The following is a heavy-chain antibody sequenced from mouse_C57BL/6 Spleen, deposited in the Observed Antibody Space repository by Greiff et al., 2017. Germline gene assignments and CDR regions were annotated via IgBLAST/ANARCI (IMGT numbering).Heavy chain of an antibody. Sequence: QVQLQQSGAELVMPGASVKLSCKASGYTFTSYWMHWVKQRPGQGLEWIGEIDPSDSYTNYNQKFKGKSTLTVDKSSSTAYMQLSSLTSEDSAVYYCARKDYSNFDYWGQGTTLTVSS. D-gene: IGHD2-5*01. V-gene: IGHV1-69*01. CDR1: GYTFTSYW. CDR3: ARKDYSNFDY. J-gene: IGHJ2*01. CDR2: IDPSDSYT.